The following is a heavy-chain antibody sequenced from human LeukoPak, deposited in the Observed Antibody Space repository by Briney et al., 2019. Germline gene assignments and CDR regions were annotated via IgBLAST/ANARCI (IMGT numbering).Heavy chain of an antibody. CDR2: ISWNSDSI. Sequence: GRSLRLSCAASGFTFDDYAMHWVRQAPGKGLEWVSGISWNSDSIAYADSVEGRFTISRDNAKNSLYLQMNSLRPEDTALYYCAKDRTMVRGAVDYWGQGTLVTVSS. CDR3: AKDRTMVRGAVDY. V-gene: IGHV3-9*01. J-gene: IGHJ4*02. CDR1: GFTFDDYA. D-gene: IGHD3-10*01.